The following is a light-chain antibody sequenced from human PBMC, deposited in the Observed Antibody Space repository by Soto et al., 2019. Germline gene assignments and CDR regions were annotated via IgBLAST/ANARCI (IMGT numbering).Light chain of an antibody. J-gene: IGLJ2*01. V-gene: IGLV1-47*02. CDR3: AAWDDSLNAVV. CDR1: SSDIGDYNY. Sequence: QSVLTQPASVSGSPGQSITISCTGTSSDIGDYNYVSWYQQLPGTAPKLLIYTNNQRPSGVPDRFSGSKSGTSASLAISDLRSEDEADFYCAAWDDSLNAVVFGGGTKLTVL. CDR2: TNN.